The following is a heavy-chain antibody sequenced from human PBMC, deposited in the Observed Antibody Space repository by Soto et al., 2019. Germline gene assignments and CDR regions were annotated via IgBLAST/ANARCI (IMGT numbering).Heavy chain of an antibody. CDR3: ASCRYDFWSGYCLDYYYYYGMDV. D-gene: IGHD3-3*01. V-gene: IGHV1-69*06. CDR2: IIPIFGTA. J-gene: IGHJ6*02. CDR1: GGTFSSYA. Sequence: QVQLVQSGAEVKKPGSSVKVSCKASGGTFSSYAISWVRQAPGQGLEWMGGIIPIFGTANYAQKFQGRVTITADKSTSTAYMELSSLRSEDTAVYYCASCRYDFWSGYCLDYYYYYGMDVWGQGTTVTVSS.